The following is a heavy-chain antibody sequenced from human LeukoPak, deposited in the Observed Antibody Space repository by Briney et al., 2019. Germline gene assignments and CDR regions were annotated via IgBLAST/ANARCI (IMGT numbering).Heavy chain of an antibody. CDR1: GYTFTGYY. D-gene: IGHD6-19*01. Sequence: ASVKVSCKASGYTFTGYYKHWVRQATGQGLEWMGWMNPNSGNTGYAQKFQGRVTMTRNTSISTAYMELSSLRSEDTAVYYCARYSSGWYTGNDYWGQGTLVTVSS. CDR3: ARYSSGWYTGNDY. J-gene: IGHJ4*02. V-gene: IGHV1-8*02. CDR2: MNPNSGNT.